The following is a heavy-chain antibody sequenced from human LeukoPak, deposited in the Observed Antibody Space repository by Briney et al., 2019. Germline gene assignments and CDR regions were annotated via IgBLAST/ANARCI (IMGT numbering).Heavy chain of an antibody. CDR2: TSGSGGST. Sequence: PGGSLRLSCAASGFTFSSFAMTWVRQAPGKGLEWVSATSGSGGSTYYADSVKGRFTISRDNSKNTLYLLMGSLRPEDTAIYYCAKHSDSSGRPRAGFDHWGQGTLVTVSS. V-gene: IGHV3-23*01. D-gene: IGHD3-22*01. CDR1: GFTFSSFA. CDR3: AKHSDSSGRPRAGFDH. J-gene: IGHJ4*02.